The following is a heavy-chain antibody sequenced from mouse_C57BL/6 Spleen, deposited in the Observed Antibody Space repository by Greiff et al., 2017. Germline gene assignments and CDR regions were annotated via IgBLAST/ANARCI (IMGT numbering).Heavy chain of an antibody. V-gene: IGHV1-42*01. D-gene: IGHD1-1*01. CDR3: ARSGYYGSSSRGYFDV. J-gene: IGHJ1*03. Sequence: EVQLQQSGPELVKPGASVKISCKASGYSFTGYYMNWVKQSPEKSLEWIGEINPSTGGTTYNQKFKAKATLTVDKSYSTAYMQLKSLTSEDAAVYYCARSGYYGSSSRGYFDVWGTGTTVTGSS. CDR2: INPSTGGT. CDR1: GYSFTGYY.